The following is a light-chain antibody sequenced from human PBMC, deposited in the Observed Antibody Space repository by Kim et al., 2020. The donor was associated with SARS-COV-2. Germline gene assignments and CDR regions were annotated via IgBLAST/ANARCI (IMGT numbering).Light chain of an antibody. J-gene: IGLJ2*01. CDR1: NIGSKS. CDR3: QVWDASTDVV. Sequence: VAGGQPARITCGGNNIGSKSGHWYQQKPGQAPVLVIYRDSKRPSGIPERFSGSNSGNTATLTISRAQAGDETNYYCQVWDASTDVVFGGGTKLTVL. CDR2: RDS. V-gene: IGLV3-9*01.